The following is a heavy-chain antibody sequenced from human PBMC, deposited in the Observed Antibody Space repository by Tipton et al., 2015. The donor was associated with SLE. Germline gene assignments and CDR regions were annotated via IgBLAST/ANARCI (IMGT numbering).Heavy chain of an antibody. V-gene: IGHV4-59*08. CDR2: IYYSGST. CDR3: ARIPDWFDP. J-gene: IGHJ5*02. CDR1: GGSISSYY. Sequence: GSLRLSCTVSGGSISSYYWSWIRQPPGKGLEWIGYIYYSGSTNYNPSLKSRVTISVDTSKNQFSLKLSSVTAADTAVYYCARIPDWFDPWGQGTLVTVSS.